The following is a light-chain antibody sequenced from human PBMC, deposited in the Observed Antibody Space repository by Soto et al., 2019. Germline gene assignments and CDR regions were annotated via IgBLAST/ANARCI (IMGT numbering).Light chain of an antibody. J-gene: IGKJ2*01. CDR3: LQDYNYPRT. Sequence: AIQMTQSPSSLSASVGDRVTITCRASQDIRNDLGWYQQKAGKVPKLLIYGASTLQSGVPSSFSGRGSGTDFTLPISSLQPEDFATYYCLQDYNYPRTFGQGTKLEIK. CDR1: QDIRND. V-gene: IGKV1-6*01. CDR2: GAS.